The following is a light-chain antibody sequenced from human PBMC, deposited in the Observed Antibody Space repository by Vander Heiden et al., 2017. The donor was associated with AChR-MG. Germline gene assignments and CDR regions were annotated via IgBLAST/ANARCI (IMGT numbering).Light chain of an antibody. CDR3: HQEGSSPYT. Sequence: IVLTQSPGTLSLPPGEGATLSCRASQSVSSSYLAWYQQKPGQAPRLLIYGASTRATGIPDRVTGSVSGTDFTLTISRLEPEDFAVYYCHQEGSSPYTFGQWTKLEIK. CDR1: QSVSSSY. J-gene: IGKJ2*01. V-gene: IGKV3-20*01. CDR2: GAS.